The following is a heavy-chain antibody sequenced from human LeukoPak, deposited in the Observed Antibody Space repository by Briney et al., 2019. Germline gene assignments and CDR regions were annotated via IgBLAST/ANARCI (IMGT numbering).Heavy chain of an antibody. D-gene: IGHD1-26*01. CDR1: GFTFSSHW. CDR3: ARDRGSTEFDY. CDR2: INSDGSIT. J-gene: IGHJ4*02. V-gene: IGHV3-74*01. Sequence: SGGSLRLSCAAAGFTFSSHWMHRVRQAPGKGLVWVSRINSDGSITSYADSVKGRFTISRDNAKNTLYLQMNSLRAEDTAIYYCARDRGSTEFDYWGQGTLGTVSS.